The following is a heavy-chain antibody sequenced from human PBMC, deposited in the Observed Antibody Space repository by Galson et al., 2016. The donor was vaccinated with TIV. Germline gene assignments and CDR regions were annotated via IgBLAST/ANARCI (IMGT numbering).Heavy chain of an antibody. V-gene: IGHV3-30*02. D-gene: IGHD2-15*01. J-gene: IGHJ4*02. CDR1: GFTFSSYG. CDR2: IHYDGSKK. Sequence: SLRLSCAASGFTFSSYGLQWVRQAPGKGLEWVAVIHYDGSKKFYGGSVKGRFTTSRDNSKNTLYLKMNSLRSEDTAVYFCARDIPCGGSCYFFDDWGQGTLVSVSS. CDR3: ARDIPCGGSCYFFDD.